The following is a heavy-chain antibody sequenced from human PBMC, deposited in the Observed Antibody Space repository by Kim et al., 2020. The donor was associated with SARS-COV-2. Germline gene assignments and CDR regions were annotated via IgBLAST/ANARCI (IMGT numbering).Heavy chain of an antibody. J-gene: IGHJ4*02. D-gene: IGHD3-10*01. V-gene: IGHV3-9*01. CDR2: ISWNSGSI. Sequence: GGSLRLSCAASGFTFDDYAMHWVRQAPGKGLEWVSGISWNSGSIGYADSVKGRFTISRDNAKNSLYLQMNSLRAEDTALYYCAKDRYYGSGSYYNGPLFDYWGQGTLVTVSS. CDR3: AKDRYYGSGSYYNGPLFDY. CDR1: GFTFDDYA.